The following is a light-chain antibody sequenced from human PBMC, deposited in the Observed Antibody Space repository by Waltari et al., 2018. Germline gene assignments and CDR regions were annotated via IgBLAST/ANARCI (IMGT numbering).Light chain of an antibody. CDR3: QHYDNLLSWT. J-gene: IGKJ1*01. V-gene: IGKV1-33*01. CDR1: QDISHY. Sequence: DIQLTQSPSSLSASVGDRVTITCQASQDISHYLNWYQQKPGKAPKLLIQDASKETEVPSRFSGSGSETDFTFTISSLQPEDIATYYCQHYDNLLSWTFGQGTKVEVK. CDR2: DAS.